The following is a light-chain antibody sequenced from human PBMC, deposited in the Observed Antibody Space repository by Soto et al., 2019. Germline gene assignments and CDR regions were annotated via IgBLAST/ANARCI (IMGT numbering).Light chain of an antibody. CDR3: SSYTSSSTSV. CDR1: SSDVGGYNY. V-gene: IGLV2-14*01. CDR2: DVS. J-gene: IGLJ1*01. Sequence: LTQPASVSGSPGQSITISCTGTSSDVGGYNYVSWYQQHPGKAPKLMIYDVSNRPSGVSNRFSGSKSGNTASLTISGLQAEDEADYYCSSYTSSSTSVFGTGTKLTVL.